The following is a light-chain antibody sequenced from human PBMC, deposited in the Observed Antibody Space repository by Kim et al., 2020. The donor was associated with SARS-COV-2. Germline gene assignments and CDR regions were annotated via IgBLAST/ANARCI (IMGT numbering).Light chain of an antibody. CDR1: QSVSSY. Sequence: SLSPGERTTLSCRASQSVSSYLAWYQQKPGQAPRLLIYDASNRATGIPARFSGSGSGTDFILTISSLEPEDFAVYYCQQRSNLWTFGQGTKVDIK. CDR3: QQRSNLWT. J-gene: IGKJ1*01. CDR2: DAS. V-gene: IGKV3-11*01.